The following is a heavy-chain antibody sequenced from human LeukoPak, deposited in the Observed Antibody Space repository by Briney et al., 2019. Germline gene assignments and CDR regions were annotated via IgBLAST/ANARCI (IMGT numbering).Heavy chain of an antibody. J-gene: IGHJ4*02. CDR2: INHSGST. CDR3: ARYDFWSGYYDY. D-gene: IGHD3-3*01. V-gene: IGHV4-34*01. Sequence: SETLSLTCAVYGGSFSGYYWSWIRQPPGKGLEWIGEINHSGSTNYNPSLKSRVTISVDTSKNQFSLKLSSVTAADTAVYYCARYDFWSGYYDYWGQGTLVTVSS. CDR1: GGSFSGYY.